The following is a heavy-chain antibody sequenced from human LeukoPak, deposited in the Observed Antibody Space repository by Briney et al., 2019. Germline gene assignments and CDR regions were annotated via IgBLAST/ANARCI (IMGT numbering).Heavy chain of an antibody. CDR2: ISSSSSYI. CDR3: ARDDYGDYDWFDP. D-gene: IGHD4-17*01. V-gene: IGHV3-21*01. CDR1: GFTFSSYS. J-gene: IGHJ5*02. Sequence: GGSLRLSCAASGFTFSSYSMNWVRQAPGKGLEWVSSISSSSSYIYYADSVKGRFTISRDNAKNSLYLQMNSLRAEDTAVYYCARDDYGDYDWFDPWGQGTLVTVSS.